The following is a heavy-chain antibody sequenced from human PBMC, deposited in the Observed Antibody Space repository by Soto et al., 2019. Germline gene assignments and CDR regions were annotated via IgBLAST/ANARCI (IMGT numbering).Heavy chain of an antibody. CDR3: ARVVPGAEAWFGP. CDR1: GYTFANYG. D-gene: IGHD2-2*01. J-gene: IGHJ5*02. Sequence: QVQLVQSGGEVKRPGASVKVSCKTSGYTFANYGITWVRQAPGQPREWLGWISLYSDGTNYAQKFQGRVPMTTDTSTTTAYMELRSLRSDDTAVYYCARVVPGAEAWFGPWCQGTLVTVSS. V-gene: IGHV1-18*01. CDR2: ISLYSDGT.